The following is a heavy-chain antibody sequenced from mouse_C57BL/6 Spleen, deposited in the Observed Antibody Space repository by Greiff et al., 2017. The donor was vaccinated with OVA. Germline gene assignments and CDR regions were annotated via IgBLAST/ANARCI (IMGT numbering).Heavy chain of an antibody. CDR2: INPNNGGT. D-gene: IGHD1-1*01. Sequence: EVQLQQSGPELVKPGASVKIPCKASGYTFTDYNMDWVKQSHGKSLEWIGDINPNNGGTIYNQKFKGKATLTVDKSSSTAYMELRSLTSEDTAVYYCARAPFITTVAFDYWGQGTTLTVSS. CDR1: GYTFTDYN. V-gene: IGHV1-18*01. CDR3: ARAPFITTVAFDY. J-gene: IGHJ2*01.